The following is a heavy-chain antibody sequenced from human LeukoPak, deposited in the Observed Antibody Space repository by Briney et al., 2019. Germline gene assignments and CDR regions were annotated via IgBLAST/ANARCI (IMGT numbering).Heavy chain of an antibody. CDR2: ISGSGGST. Sequence: GGSLRLSCAASGFTFSSYAMSWVRQAPGKGLEWVSAISGSGGSTYYADSVKGRFTISRDNSKNTLYLQMNSLRAEDTAVYYCANPQTDYVWGSYRYRFDYWGQGTLVTVSS. CDR1: GFTFSSYA. V-gene: IGHV3-23*01. J-gene: IGHJ4*02. CDR3: ANPQTDYVWGSYRYRFDY. D-gene: IGHD3-16*02.